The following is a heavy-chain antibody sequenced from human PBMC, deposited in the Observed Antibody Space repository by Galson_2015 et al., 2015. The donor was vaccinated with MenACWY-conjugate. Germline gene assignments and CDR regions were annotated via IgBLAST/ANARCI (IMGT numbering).Heavy chain of an antibody. CDR2: ISSSSSTI. CDR1: GFTFSSYR. CDR3: ARDLSSYGSGSFPRISLDV. J-gene: IGHJ6*04. Sequence: SLRLSCAASGFTFSSYRMNWVRQALGKGLEWVSYISSSSSTIYYADSVKGRFTISRDNAKNSLYLQMNSLRAEDTAVYYCARDLSSYGSGSFPRISLDVWGKGTTVTVSS. V-gene: IGHV3-48*04. D-gene: IGHD3-10*01.